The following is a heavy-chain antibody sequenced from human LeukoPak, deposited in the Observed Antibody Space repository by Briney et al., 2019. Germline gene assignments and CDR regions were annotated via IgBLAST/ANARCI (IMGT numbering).Heavy chain of an antibody. CDR3: ARGGSTYYYDSSGYI. J-gene: IGHJ4*02. V-gene: IGHV3-48*03. D-gene: IGHD3-22*01. CDR1: GFTLSSYE. CDR2: ISSSGSNI. Sequence: TGGSLRHSCAASGFTLSSYEMNWVRQAPGQGLAWVSYISSSGSNIYYADSVKGRFTISRENAKNSLYLQMNSLRAEDTAVYYCARGGSTYYYDSSGYIWGQGNLVTVSS.